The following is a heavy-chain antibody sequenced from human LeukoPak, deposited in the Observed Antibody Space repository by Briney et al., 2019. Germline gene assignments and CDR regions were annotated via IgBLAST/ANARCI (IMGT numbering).Heavy chain of an antibody. CDR3: ARADYYDSSGYFISDY. V-gene: IGHV4-4*02. D-gene: IGHD3-22*01. J-gene: IGHJ4*02. CDR1: GGSISSSNW. CDR2: IYHSGST. Sequence: NPSQTLSPTCAVSGGSISSSNWWSWVRQPPGKGLEWIGEIYHSGSTNYNPSLKSRVTISVDKSKNQFSLKLSSVTAADTAVYYCARADYYDSSGYFISDYWGQGTLVTVSS.